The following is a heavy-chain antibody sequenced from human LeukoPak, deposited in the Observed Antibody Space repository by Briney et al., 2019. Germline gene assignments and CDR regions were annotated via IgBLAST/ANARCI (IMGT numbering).Heavy chain of an antibody. J-gene: IGHJ4*02. V-gene: IGHV3-74*01. Sequence: GGSLRLSCAASGFTFSSYWMHWVRQAPGKGLVWVSRINSDGSSTIYEDSVKGRFTISRDNAKNTLYLQMNSLRAEDTAVYYCARDKSGSGFPNWGQGTLVTVSS. CDR2: INSDGSST. CDR3: ARDKSGSGFPN. D-gene: IGHD3-10*01. CDR1: GFTFSSYW.